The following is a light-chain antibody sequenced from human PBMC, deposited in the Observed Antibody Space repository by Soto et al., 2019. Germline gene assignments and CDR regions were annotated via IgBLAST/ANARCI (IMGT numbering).Light chain of an antibody. CDR1: QAISTY. CDR2: GAS. J-gene: IGKJ5*01. V-gene: IGKV1-5*01. Sequence: RLTQSPSSLSASVGDTVTISCRARQAISTYLAWYQQKPGKAPTLLIFGASSLHNGVPPRFAGSGSGSEFTLTINRLQPDDVATYFCQQYTLYAAPFGQGTRV. CDR3: QQYTLYAAP.